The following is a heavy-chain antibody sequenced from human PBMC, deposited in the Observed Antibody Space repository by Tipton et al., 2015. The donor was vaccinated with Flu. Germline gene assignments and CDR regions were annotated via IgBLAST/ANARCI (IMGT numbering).Heavy chain of an antibody. V-gene: IGHV1-69*09. CDR2: IIPMVGIT. CDR3: ARGLQRAAMRNPYFYGLDV. D-gene: IGHD1-14*01. J-gene: IGHJ6*02. Sequence: QLVQSGAEVKKPGSSVKVSCKASGDTFSTYTTNWVRQAPGQGLEWMGRIIPMVGITNYAQKFQGRVTMTADRSTSTAYMDLSSLRSDDTAVYFCARGLQRAAMRNPYFYGLDVWGQGTTVTVS. CDR1: GDTFSTYT.